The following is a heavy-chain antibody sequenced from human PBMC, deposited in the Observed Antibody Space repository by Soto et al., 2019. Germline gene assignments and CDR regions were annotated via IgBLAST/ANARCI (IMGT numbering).Heavy chain of an antibody. CDR1: GITFSRYD. CDR2: INGGRS. CDR3: ETHAWDL. D-gene: IGHD2-2*01. V-gene: IGHV3-23*01. J-gene: IGHJ5*02. Sequence: EVQLLESGGGLVQPGGSLRLSCEASGITFSRYDMSWVRQAPGKGLEWVSAINGGRSFYGDSVEGRFTVSRDNSKNTLYLQMNSLRVEDTAIYDCETHAWDLWGQGTLVTVSS.